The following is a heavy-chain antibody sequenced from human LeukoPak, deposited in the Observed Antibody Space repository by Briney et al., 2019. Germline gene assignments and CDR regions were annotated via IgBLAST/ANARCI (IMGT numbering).Heavy chain of an antibody. CDR3: ARDFGYVAYYMDV. V-gene: IGHV3-48*01. J-gene: IGHJ6*03. D-gene: IGHD5-12*01. CDR2: ISSSSSTI. Sequence: GSLRLSCAASGFTFSSYSMNWVRQAPGKGLEWVSYISSSSSTIYYADSVKGRFTLSRNNAKNLLYLQMNSLRAEDTAVYYCARDFGYVAYYMDVWGKGTTVAVSS. CDR1: GFTFSSYS.